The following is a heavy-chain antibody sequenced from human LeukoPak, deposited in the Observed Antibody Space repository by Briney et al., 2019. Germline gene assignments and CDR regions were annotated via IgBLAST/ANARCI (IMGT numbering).Heavy chain of an antibody. D-gene: IGHD1-7*01. CDR2: ISGGGSSI. V-gene: IGHV3-23*01. Sequence: GGSLRLSCAASGFTFSSYAMSWVRQAPGKGLEWVSAISGGGSSIHYADSVKGRFTISRDNSKNTLYLRMNSLRAEDTAVYYCAKPRLQLELRLLFDYWGQGTLVTVSS. CDR1: GFTFSSYA. CDR3: AKPRLQLELRLLFDY. J-gene: IGHJ4*02.